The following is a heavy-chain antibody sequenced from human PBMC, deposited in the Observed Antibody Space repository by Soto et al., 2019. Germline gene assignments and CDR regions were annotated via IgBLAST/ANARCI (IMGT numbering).Heavy chain of an antibody. CDR2: ISHSGRT. Sequence: SETLSLTCTVSGGSISSSNYYWGWVRQPPGKGLEWIGSISHSGRTYYNPSLRSRVTTSVDTSKNQFSLKLSSVTAADTAVYYCEFTSQDIPMIAAWGQGTLVTVSS. J-gene: IGHJ5*02. D-gene: IGHD3-22*01. V-gene: IGHV4-39*01. CDR1: GGSISSSNYY. CDR3: EFTSQDIPMIAA.